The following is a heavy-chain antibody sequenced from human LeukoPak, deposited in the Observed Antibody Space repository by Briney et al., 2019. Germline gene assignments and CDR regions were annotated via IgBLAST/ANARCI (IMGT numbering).Heavy chain of an antibody. CDR2: INPSGGST. V-gene: IGHV1-46*01. Sequence: ASVKVSGKASGYTFTSYYMHWVRQAPGQGLEWMRIINPSGGSTSYAQKFQGRVTMTRDTSTSTVYMELSSLRSEDTAVYYCARGLYGDFFDYWGQGTLVTVSS. D-gene: IGHD4-17*01. CDR3: ARGLYGDFFDY. J-gene: IGHJ4*02. CDR1: GYTFTSYY.